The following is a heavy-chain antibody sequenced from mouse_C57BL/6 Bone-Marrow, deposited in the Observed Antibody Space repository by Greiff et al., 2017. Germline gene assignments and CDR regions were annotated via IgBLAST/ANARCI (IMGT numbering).Heavy chain of an antibody. CDR2: INPYNGGT. D-gene: IGHD1-1*01. V-gene: IGHV1-19*01. CDR1: GYTFTDYY. CDR3: ARPPYYYGSTYYFDY. J-gene: IGHJ2*01. Sequence: EVQLQQSGPVLVKPGASVKMSCKASGYTFTDYYMNWVKQSHGKSLEWIGVINPYNGGTSYNQKFKGKATLTVDKSSSTAYMELNSLTSEDSAVYYCARPPYYYGSTYYFDYWGQGTTLTDSS.